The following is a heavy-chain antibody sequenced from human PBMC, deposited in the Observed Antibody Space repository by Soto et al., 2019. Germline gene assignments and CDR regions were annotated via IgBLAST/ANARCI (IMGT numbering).Heavy chain of an antibody. CDR1: GGSISSGDYY. Sequence: QVQLQESGPGLVKPSQTLSLTCTVSGGSISSGDYYWSWIRQPPGKGLEWIGYIYYSGSTYYNPSLKSRVTISVDTSKNQLSLKLSSVPAADTAVYYCARRVVVVAATLGGGGFDPWGQGTLVTVSS. CDR3: ARRVVVVAATLGGGGFDP. CDR2: IYYSGST. D-gene: IGHD2-15*01. V-gene: IGHV4-30-4*01. J-gene: IGHJ5*02.